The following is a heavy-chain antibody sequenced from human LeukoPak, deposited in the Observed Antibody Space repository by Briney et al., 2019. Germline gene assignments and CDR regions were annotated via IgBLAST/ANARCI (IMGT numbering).Heavy chain of an antibody. D-gene: IGHD5-24*01. CDR1: GYTFTSYG. Sequence: ASVKVSCKASGYTFTSYGISWVRQAPGQGLEWMGIINPSGGSTSYAQKFQGRVTMTRDMSTSTVYMELSSLRSEDTAVYYCARDKGGRWLQSYYFDYWGQGTLVTVSS. CDR3: ARDKGGRWLQSYYFDY. CDR2: INPSGGST. V-gene: IGHV1-46*01. J-gene: IGHJ4*02.